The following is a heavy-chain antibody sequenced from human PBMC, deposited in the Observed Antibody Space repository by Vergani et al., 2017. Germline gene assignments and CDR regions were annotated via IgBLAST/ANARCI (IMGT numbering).Heavy chain of an antibody. CDR3: GRVADFYGLGSRLLDL. Sequence: QVQLQESGPGLVKPSQTLSLTCTVSGGSISSDNYYWSWIRQHPGKGLEWIGYIYYSGSTNYNPSLETRVTISGDTSKNQFSLKLNSVTAADTAVYYCGRVADFYGLGSRLLDLWGQGILVTVSS. J-gene: IGHJ5*02. CDR2: IYYSGST. CDR1: GGSISSDNYY. V-gene: IGHV4-31*03. D-gene: IGHD3-10*01.